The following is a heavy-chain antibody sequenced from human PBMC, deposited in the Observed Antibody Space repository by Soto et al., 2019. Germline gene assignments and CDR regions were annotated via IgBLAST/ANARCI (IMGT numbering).Heavy chain of an antibody. J-gene: IGHJ3*01. CDR3: VAPNSSGHQSPDAYDV. Sequence: SETLSLTCVVSGGSISSSHWWSWVRQSPGKGLEWIGEIYHNRNTSYNPSLKSRVSISVDESRNQFSLRLTSVTAADTAVYYCVAPNSSGHQSPDAYDVWGQGTMVTVSS. V-gene: IGHV4-4*02. CDR2: IYHNRNT. CDR1: GGSISSSHW. D-gene: IGHD6-25*01.